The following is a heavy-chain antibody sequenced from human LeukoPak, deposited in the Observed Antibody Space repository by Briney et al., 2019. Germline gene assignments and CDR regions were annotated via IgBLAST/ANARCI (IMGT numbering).Heavy chain of an antibody. V-gene: IGHV1-8*01. CDR2: MNPNSRST. D-gene: IGHD3-10*01. J-gene: IGHJ5*01. CDR1: GYTFTNYD. CDR3: GRSLVTMVRGVRAWSFDS. Sequence: AASVKVSCKASGYTFTNYDIIWVRQASGQGLEWMGWMNPNSRSTGYAQKFQGRVTMTRDTSISTAYMELSSLRSEDTAVYYCGRSLVTMVRGVRAWSFDSWGQGTLVTVSS.